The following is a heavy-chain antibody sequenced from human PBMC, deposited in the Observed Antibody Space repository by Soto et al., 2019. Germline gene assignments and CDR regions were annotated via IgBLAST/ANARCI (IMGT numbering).Heavy chain of an antibody. CDR1: GYSFTNYW. CDR3: ARRDRVARAGEEGFNI. Sequence: GESLKISCKGSGYSFTNYWLGWVRQMPGKGLEWMGVIYPAASDTRSRPSFQGQVTVSADKSISTADLQWTRLQASDPAMYYCARRDRVARAGEEGFNIGGQGTMVTVSS. D-gene: IGHD1-26*01. CDR2: IYPAASDT. J-gene: IGHJ3*02. V-gene: IGHV5-51*01.